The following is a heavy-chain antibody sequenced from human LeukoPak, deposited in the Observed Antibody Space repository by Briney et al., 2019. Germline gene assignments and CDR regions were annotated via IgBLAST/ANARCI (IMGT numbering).Heavy chain of an antibody. Sequence: PGGSLRLSCAASGFTFDDYAMHWVRQAPGKGVEWVSDISWNSGSIGYADSVKGRFTISRDNAKNSLYLQMNSLRAEDMALYYCAKAYSSGWYGYFDYWGQGNLVTVSS. CDR3: AKAYSSGWYGYFDY. CDR1: GFTFDDYA. V-gene: IGHV3-9*03. CDR2: ISWNSGSI. D-gene: IGHD6-19*01. J-gene: IGHJ4*02.